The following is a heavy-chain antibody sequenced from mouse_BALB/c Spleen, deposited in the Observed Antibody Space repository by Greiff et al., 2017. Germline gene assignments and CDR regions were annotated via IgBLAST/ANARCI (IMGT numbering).Heavy chain of an antibody. CDR1: GFTFSSFG. V-gene: IGHV5-17*02. D-gene: IGHD2-4*01. J-gene: IGHJ4*01. CDR2: ISSGSSTI. CDR3: ARGEDDYANYYAMDY. Sequence: EVQRVESGGGLVQPGGSRKLSCAASGFTFSSFGMHWVRQAPEKGLEWVAYISSGSSTIYYADTVKGRFTISRDNPKNTLFLQMTSLRSEDTAMYYCARGEDDYANYYAMDYWGQGTSVTVSS.